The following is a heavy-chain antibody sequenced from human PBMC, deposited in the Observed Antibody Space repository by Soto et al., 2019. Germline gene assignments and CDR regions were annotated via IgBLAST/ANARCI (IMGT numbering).Heavy chain of an antibody. CDR2: SSAYNGNT. D-gene: IGHD1-20*01. CDR1: GYTFNRYC. V-gene: IGHV1-18*01. Sequence: GAPGEGSLKASGYTFNRYCISWGGQAPGQGVEWMGWSSAYNGNTNYAQKFQGRVTMTTDTSTTTAYMELRGLRSDDTAVFYCARDSSDFLYSWSDGANWFDPWGQGTLVTVSS. J-gene: IGHJ5*02. CDR3: ARDSSDFLYSWSDGANWFDP.